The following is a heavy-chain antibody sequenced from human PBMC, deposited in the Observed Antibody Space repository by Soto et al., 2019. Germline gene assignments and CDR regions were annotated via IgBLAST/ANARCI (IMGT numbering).Heavy chain of an antibody. J-gene: IGHJ3*02. Sequence: RRLSCAASGFTFSNAWMSWVRQAPGKGLEWVGRIKSKTDGGTTDYAAPVKGRFTISRDDSKNTLDLQMNSLKTEDTAVYYCTTEQEDFDWSSDIWGQGTMVTVSS. V-gene: IGHV3-15*01. CDR2: IKSKTDGGTT. CDR3: TTEQEDFDWSSDI. D-gene: IGHD3-9*01. CDR1: GFTFSNAW.